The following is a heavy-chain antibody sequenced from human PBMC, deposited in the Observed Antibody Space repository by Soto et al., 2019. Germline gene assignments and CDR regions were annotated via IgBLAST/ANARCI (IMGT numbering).Heavy chain of an antibody. Sequence: QVHLVQSGSEVKKPGSSVTVSCKASGGTFNTYTFSWVRQAPGQGLEWMGSILPIMDSVNYAHDFRGRLSITADPSTTTAYLVLTSLTSHDTAMYYCAIIPRYSYATSDPLDNWGQGTLVTVSS. CDR3: AIIPRYSYATSDPLDN. CDR2: ILPIMDSV. CDR1: GGTFNTYT. V-gene: IGHV1-69*01. J-gene: IGHJ4*02. D-gene: IGHD2-15*01.